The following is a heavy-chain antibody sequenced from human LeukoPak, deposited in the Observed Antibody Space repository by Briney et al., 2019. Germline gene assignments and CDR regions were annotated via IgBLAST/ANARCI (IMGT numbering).Heavy chain of an antibody. J-gene: IGHJ4*02. Sequence: GGSLRLSCAASGFTFSSYAMSWVRQAPGKGLEWVSVISGSGGSTYYEDSVKGRFTISRDSSRNTLYLQMNSLRAEDTALYYCAKDRLRYSDFPSGPFDYWGQGTLVTVSS. CDR2: ISGSGGST. CDR1: GFTFSSYA. D-gene: IGHD3-9*01. CDR3: AKDRLRYSDFPSGPFDY. V-gene: IGHV3-23*01.